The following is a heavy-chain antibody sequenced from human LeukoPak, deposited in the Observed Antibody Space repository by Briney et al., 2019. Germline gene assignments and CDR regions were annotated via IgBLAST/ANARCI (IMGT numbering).Heavy chain of an antibody. D-gene: IGHD1-26*01. J-gene: IGHJ4*02. Sequence: GGSLRLSCEVSGFTFNSYWMDWVRQAPGKGLEWVANIKEDGSKKYYVDSVKGRFTISRDNAKTSLYLQMNSLRAEDTAVYYCASDKIVGATKFDYWGQGTLVTVSS. V-gene: IGHV3-7*01. CDR1: GFTFNSYW. CDR2: IKEDGSKK. CDR3: ASDKIVGATKFDY.